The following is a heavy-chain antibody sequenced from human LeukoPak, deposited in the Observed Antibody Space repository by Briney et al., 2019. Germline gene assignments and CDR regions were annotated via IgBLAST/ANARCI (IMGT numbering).Heavy chain of an antibody. Sequence: SETLSLTCTVSAYSISSGYFWGWIRQPPGKGLEWIGNIYHSGSTYYNSSLKSRVTISVDTSKNQFSLKLRSVTAADTAVYYCARGIVVVPAANSSPYYYYYYMDVWGKGTTVTVSS. CDR1: AYSISSGYF. CDR2: IYHSGST. J-gene: IGHJ6*03. CDR3: ARGIVVVPAANSSPYYYYYYMDV. D-gene: IGHD2-2*01. V-gene: IGHV4-38-2*02.